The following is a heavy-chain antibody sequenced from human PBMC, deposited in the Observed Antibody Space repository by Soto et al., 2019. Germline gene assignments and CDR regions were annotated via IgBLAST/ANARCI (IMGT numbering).Heavy chain of an antibody. D-gene: IGHD1-26*01. V-gene: IGHV3-23*01. CDR1: GFTFSSNG. CDR2: IRSDGDTT. CDR3: AKGKGRGATPDGANC. Sequence: EVQVLESGGGLVQPGGSLRLSCAASGFTFSSNGMNWVRQAPGKGLEWVSGIRSDGDTTYNADSVKGRFTVSRDTSKNTVDSQMNRLTAEDTAIYYCAKGKGRGATPDGANCWGQGTLVTFSS. J-gene: IGHJ4*02.